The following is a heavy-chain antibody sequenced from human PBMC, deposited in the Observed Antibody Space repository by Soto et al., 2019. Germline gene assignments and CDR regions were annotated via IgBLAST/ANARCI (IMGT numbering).Heavy chain of an antibody. Sequence: ASGKVSCKASGYTFTSYGISWVRQAPGQGLEWMGWISAYNGNTNYAQKLQGRVTMTTDTSTSTAYMELRSLRSDDTAVYYCARDHVRYCSGGSCYPGADYGMDVWGQGTTVTVSS. CDR3: ARDHVRYCSGGSCYPGADYGMDV. CDR2: ISAYNGNT. J-gene: IGHJ6*02. D-gene: IGHD2-15*01. CDR1: GYTFTSYG. V-gene: IGHV1-18*04.